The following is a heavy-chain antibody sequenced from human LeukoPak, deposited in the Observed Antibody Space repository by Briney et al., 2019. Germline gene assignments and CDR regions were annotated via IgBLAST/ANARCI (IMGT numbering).Heavy chain of an antibody. CDR2: IYYSGST. V-gene: IGHV4-59*01. CDR3: ARPYVEYYYDSSGYLGPGAFDI. D-gene: IGHD3-22*01. J-gene: IGHJ3*02. Sequence: PSETLSLTCTVSGGSISSCYWSWIRQPPGKGLEWIGYIYYSGSTNYNPSLKSRVTISVDTSKNQFSLKLSSVTAADTAVYYCARPYVEYYYDSSGYLGPGAFDIWGQGTMVTVSS. CDR1: GGSISSCY.